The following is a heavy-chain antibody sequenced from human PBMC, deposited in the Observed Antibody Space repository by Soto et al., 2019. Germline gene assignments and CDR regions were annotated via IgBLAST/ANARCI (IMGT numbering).Heavy chain of an antibody. J-gene: IGHJ4*02. CDR2: INHSGTV. D-gene: IGHD3-10*01. CDR3: SIAGATLVRGSIGGFDY. Sequence: QVHLQQWGAGLLKPSETLSLTCAVNGGAFNGYYWTWIRQSPGKGLQWIGEINHSGTVDYNPSLKSRVTFSIDTSTKQFSLTLTSVTAAATAVYYWSIAGATLVRGSIGGFDYWGQGTLVTVSS. CDR1: GGAFNGYY. V-gene: IGHV4-34*01.